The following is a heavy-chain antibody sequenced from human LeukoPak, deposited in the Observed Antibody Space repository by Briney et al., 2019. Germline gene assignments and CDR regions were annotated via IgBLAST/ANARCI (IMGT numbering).Heavy chain of an antibody. Sequence: GGSLRLSCAASGFTVSRNYMSWVRQAPGKGLEWVSVIYSGGSTYYADSVKGRFTISRDNSKNTLYLQMNSLRAEDTAVYYCARGQDDWTHSGFDYWGQGTLVTVSS. CDR2: IYSGGST. V-gene: IGHV3-66*01. D-gene: IGHD1-1*01. CDR1: GFTVSRNY. CDR3: ARGQDDWTHSGFDY. J-gene: IGHJ4*02.